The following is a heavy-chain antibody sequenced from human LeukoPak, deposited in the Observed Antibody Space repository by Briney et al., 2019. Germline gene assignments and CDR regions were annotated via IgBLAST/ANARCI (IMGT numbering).Heavy chain of an antibody. D-gene: IGHD3-22*01. CDR3: ARGGQSTGDYDSSGPLYYFDY. CDR2: IYYSGNT. J-gene: IGHJ4*02. CDR1: GDSISSYY. V-gene: IGHV4-59*01. Sequence: SETLPLTCTVSGDSISSYYWSWIRQPPGKGLEWIGYIYYSGNTNYNPSLKSRVTISVDTSKNQFSLKLSSVTAADTAVYYCARGGQSTGDYDSSGPLYYFDYWGQGILVTVSS.